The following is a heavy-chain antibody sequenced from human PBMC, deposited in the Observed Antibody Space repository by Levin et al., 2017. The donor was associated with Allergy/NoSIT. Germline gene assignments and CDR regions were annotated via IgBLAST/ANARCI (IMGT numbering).Heavy chain of an antibody. CDR2: INHSGST. D-gene: IGHD2-2*01. V-gene: IGHV4-34*01. Sequence: SQTLSLTCAVYGGSFSGYYWSWIRQPPGKGLEWIGEINHSGSTNYNPSLKSRVTISVDTSKNQFSLKLSSVTAADTAVYYCARWGWGSSTSWRKNNYGMDVWGQGTTVTVSS. J-gene: IGHJ6*02. CDR3: ARWGWGSSTSWRKNNYGMDV. CDR1: GGSFSGYY.